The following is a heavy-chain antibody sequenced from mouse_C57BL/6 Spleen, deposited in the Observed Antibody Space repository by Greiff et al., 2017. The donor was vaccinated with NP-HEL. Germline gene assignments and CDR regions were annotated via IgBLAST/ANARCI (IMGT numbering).Heavy chain of an antibody. CDR3: ARWDYGSSYVFAY. J-gene: IGHJ3*01. D-gene: IGHD1-1*01. CDR2: IRNKANGYTT. V-gene: IGHV7-3*01. Sequence: EVKVVESGGGLVQPGGSLSLSCAASGFTFTDYYMSWVRQPPGKALEWLGFIRNKANGYTTEYSASVKGRFTISRDNSQSILYLQMNALRAEDSATYYCARWDYGSSYVFAYWGQGTLVTVSA. CDR1: GFTFTDYY.